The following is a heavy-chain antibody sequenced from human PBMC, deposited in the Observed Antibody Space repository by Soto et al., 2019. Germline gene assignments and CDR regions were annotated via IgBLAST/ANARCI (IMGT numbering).Heavy chain of an antibody. J-gene: IGHJ5*02. V-gene: IGHV4-4*07. Sequence: PSETLSLTCIVSGGSISSHYWSWIRQPAGKGLEWIGRIYASGSTIYNPSLKSRVTMSVDTSRNHFSLRLSSVTAADTAVYYCARDRYTTGWYYFDPWGQGTLVT. D-gene: IGHD6-19*01. CDR2: IYASGST. CDR1: GGSISSHY. CDR3: ARDRYTTGWYYFDP.